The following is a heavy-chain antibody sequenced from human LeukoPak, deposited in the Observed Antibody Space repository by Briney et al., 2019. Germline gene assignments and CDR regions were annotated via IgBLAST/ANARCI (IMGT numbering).Heavy chain of an antibody. CDR3: AKDIAASGLPRILDL. D-gene: IGHD6-13*01. CDR1: GFTFSSYA. V-gene: IGHV3-23*01. J-gene: IGHJ4*01. CDR2: ITASGGST. Sequence: GGSLRLSCAASGFTFSSYAMTWVRQAPGKGLDWVSSITASGGSTYYADSVKGRFTISGDNSKNTLYLQMSSLRAEDTAVYYCAKDIAASGLPRILDLWGQGTLVTVSS.